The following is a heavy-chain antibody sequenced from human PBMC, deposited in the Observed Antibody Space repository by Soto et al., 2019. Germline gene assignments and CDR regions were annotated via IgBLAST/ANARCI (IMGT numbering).Heavy chain of an antibody. CDR3: ARIVGYDSSTYAY. D-gene: IGHD3-22*01. CDR1: GFSFSTYW. J-gene: IGHJ4*02. Sequence: PGGSLRLSCVASGFSFSTYWMHWVRQAPGKGLVWISRINRDGRSTNYADSVKGRFTMSRDNAKNTLFLQMNRLRVDDTAVYYCARIVGYDSSTYAYWGQGTLVTVSS. V-gene: IGHV3-74*01. CDR2: INRDGRST.